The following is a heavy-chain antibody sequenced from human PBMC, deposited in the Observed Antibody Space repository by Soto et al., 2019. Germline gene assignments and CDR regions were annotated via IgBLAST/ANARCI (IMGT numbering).Heavy chain of an antibody. Sequence: EVQLLESGGGLVQPGVSQRLFCAASGFNFGSCAMRWVRQAPGQGLEWVSTITGSGGSIYYAKSVKGRFTMSRDNSKNTLYMQMNSLRAEDTAVYYCAKKVDRYSSSPFDYWGQGTLVTVSS. CDR3: AKKVDRYSSSPFDY. CDR1: GFNFGSCA. J-gene: IGHJ4*02. V-gene: IGHV3-23*01. CDR2: ITGSGGSI. D-gene: IGHD6-6*01.